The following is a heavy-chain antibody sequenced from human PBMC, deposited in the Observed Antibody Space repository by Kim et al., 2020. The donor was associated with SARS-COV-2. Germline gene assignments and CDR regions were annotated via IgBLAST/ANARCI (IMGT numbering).Heavy chain of an antibody. J-gene: IGHJ4*02. V-gene: IGHV3-15*01. Sequence: DYAAPVKGRFTISRDDSKNTLYLQMNSLKTEDTAVYYCTTEYSGSYFSDYWGQGTLVTVSS. CDR3: TTEYSGSYFSDY. D-gene: IGHD1-26*01.